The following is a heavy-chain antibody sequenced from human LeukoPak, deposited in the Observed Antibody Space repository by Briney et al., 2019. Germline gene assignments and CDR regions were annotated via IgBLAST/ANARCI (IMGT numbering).Heavy chain of an antibody. J-gene: IGHJ4*02. Sequence: GGSLRLSCAASGFTFSSFGVHWVRQAPCKGLGWVAFIQFDGNKQQYAGSVKGRFTISRHKNTLHVQMNSLRLEDTAVYYCARNWYSAFVYWGQGTLVTVAS. CDR1: GFTFSSFG. D-gene: IGHD1-7*01. CDR2: IQFDGNKQ. CDR3: ARNWYSAFVY. V-gene: IGHV3-30*02.